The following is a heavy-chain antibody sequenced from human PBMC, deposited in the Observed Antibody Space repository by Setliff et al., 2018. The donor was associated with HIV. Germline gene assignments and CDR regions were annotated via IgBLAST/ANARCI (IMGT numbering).Heavy chain of an antibody. J-gene: IGHJ2*01. Sequence: SETLSLTCAVSGGSISSGGYSWSWIRQSPGKGLEWIGYIYHTGNTYYNPSLKSRITISLDRSQNHFSLRLTSVAAADTAIYYCARLDSDNPPYSYWFFDLWGRGTLVTVSS. CDR2: IYHTGNT. D-gene: IGHD5-18*01. CDR3: ARLDSDNPPYSYWFFDL. CDR1: GGSISSGGYS. V-gene: IGHV4-30-2*06.